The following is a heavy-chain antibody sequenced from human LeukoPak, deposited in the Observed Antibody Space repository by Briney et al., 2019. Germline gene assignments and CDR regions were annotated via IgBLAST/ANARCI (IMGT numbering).Heavy chain of an antibody. CDR1: GGSFSGYY. Sequence: PSETLSLTCAVYGGSFSGYYWSWIRQPPGKGLEWIGYIYYSGSTNYNPSLKSRVTISVDTSKNQFSLKLSSVTAADTAVYYCAREVRRIAAAGTATGIPWFDPWGQGTLVTVSS. J-gene: IGHJ5*02. D-gene: IGHD6-13*01. CDR2: IYYSGST. CDR3: AREVRRIAAAGTATGIPWFDP. V-gene: IGHV4-59*01.